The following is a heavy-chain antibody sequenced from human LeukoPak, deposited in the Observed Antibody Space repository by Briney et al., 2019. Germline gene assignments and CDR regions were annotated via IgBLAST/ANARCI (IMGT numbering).Heavy chain of an antibody. CDR2: IHHGGNT. V-gene: IGHV4-38-2*01. D-gene: IGHD6-19*01. CDR1: GYPLNINSY. Sequence: PSEPQTLTCVVSGYPLNINSYWAWLRPSPGKGLEWIGSIHHGGNTYYNPSLVSRVSMSLDTSKNQCSLILNSVTAADTAVFYCARWLGNGFDMWGQGTMVTVSS. J-gene: IGHJ3*02. CDR3: ARWLGNGFDM.